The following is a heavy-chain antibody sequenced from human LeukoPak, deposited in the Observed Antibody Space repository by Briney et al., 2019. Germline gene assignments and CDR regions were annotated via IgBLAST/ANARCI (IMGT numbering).Heavy chain of an antibody. V-gene: IGHV3-21*01. CDR1: GFTFSIYS. D-gene: IGHD3-10*01. CDR2: ISRSRSYI. CDR3: ARDLPGYYGSGSYYYYDY. J-gene: IGHJ4*02. Sequence: GGSLRLSCAASGFTFSIYSMIWVRQATGKGLEWVSSISRSRSYIYYTDSVKGRFTISRDNAKNSLYLQMNSLRAEDTAVYYRARDLPGYYGSGSYYYYDYWGQGTLVTVSS.